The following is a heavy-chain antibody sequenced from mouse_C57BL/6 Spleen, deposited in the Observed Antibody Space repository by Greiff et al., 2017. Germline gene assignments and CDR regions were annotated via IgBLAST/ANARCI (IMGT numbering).Heavy chain of an antibody. D-gene: IGHD3-2*02. CDR3: ARDSSGPHFDY. J-gene: IGHJ2*01. V-gene: IGHV1-64*01. Sequence: QVQLQQPGAELVKPGASVKLSCKASGYTFTSYWMHWVKQRPGQGLEWIGMIHPNSGSTNYNEKFKSKATLTVGKSSSTAYMQLSSLTSEDSAVXYCARDSSGPHFDYWGQGTTLTVSS. CDR1: GYTFTSYW. CDR2: IHPNSGST.